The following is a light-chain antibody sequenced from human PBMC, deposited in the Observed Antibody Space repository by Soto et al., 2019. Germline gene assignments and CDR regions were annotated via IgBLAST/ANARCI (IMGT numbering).Light chain of an antibody. CDR3: QQRSNWPPSLT. J-gene: IGKJ4*01. CDR1: QSVSSY. Sequence: EIVLTQSPATLSLSPGERATLSCRASQSVSSYLAWYQQKPGQAPRLLIYDASNRATGIPARFSGSGSGTDFTLTISSLEPEDFAVYDSQQRSNWPPSLTFGGGTKVEIK. CDR2: DAS. V-gene: IGKV3-11*01.